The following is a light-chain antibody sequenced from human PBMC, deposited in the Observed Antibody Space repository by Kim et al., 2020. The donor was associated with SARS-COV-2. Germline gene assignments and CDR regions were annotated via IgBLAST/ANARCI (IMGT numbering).Light chain of an antibody. V-gene: IGLV2-14*04. CDR3: SSLTSSITYV. Sequence: GQSITISCPGASSDVGAYNHVSWYQQHPGKAPKLMIYDVSEWPSGVSNRFSGSKSGNTASLTISWLQAEDEADYYCSSLTSSITYVFGTGTKVTVL. J-gene: IGLJ1*01. CDR2: DVS. CDR1: SSDVGAYNH.